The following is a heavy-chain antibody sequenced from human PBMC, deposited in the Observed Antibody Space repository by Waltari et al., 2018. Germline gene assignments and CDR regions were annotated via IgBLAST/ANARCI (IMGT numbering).Heavy chain of an antibody. J-gene: IGHJ2*01. CDR2: IYTTGTT. CDR3: AREPSVAARSYWYFDL. CDR1: GGSITSGNYY. D-gene: IGHD6-6*01. V-gene: IGHV4-61*02. Sequence: LQESGPGLVKPSQTLSLICTVSGGSITSGNYYWTWIRQPAGKGLEWIGRIYTTGTTTYNPSLRSRVTILVDTSNNHFSLRLSSVTAADTAVYYCAREPSVAARSYWYFDLWGRGTLVTVSS.